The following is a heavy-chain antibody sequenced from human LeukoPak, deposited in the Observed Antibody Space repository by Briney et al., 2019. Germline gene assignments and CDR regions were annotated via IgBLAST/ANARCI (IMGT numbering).Heavy chain of an antibody. CDR1: GYTFTSYG. CDR3: ARRYCSSTSCYLYYYYMDV. J-gene: IGHJ6*03. Sequence: ASVKVSCKASGYTFTSYGISWVRQAPGQGLEWMGWISAYNGNTNYAQKLQGRVTMTTDTSTSTAYMELRSLRSDDTAVYYCARRYCSSTSCYLYYYYMDVWGKGTTVTVSS. CDR2: ISAYNGNT. V-gene: IGHV1-18*01. D-gene: IGHD2-2*01.